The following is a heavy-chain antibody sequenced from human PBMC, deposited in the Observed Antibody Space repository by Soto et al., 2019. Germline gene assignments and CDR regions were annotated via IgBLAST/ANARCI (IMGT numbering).Heavy chain of an antibody. D-gene: IGHD2-2*01. CDR1: GGSITNGDYY. V-gene: IGHV4-31*03. Sequence: QVQLQESGPGLVRPSQTLSLTCTVSGGSITNGDYYWNWIRQHPGKGLEWIGYINYRGTTFYNPSLKSRVFISVETSKNRVSLNLSSVTAADTAVYFCARDAPGEAPYWGQGTLVTVSS. CDR3: ARDAPGEAPY. J-gene: IGHJ4*02. CDR2: INYRGTT.